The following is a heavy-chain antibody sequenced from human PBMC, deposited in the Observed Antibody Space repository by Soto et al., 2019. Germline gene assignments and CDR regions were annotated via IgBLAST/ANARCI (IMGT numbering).Heavy chain of an antibody. V-gene: IGHV3-23*01. J-gene: IGHJ4*02. CDR3: AKDLLGGFNYFDY. Sequence: SGGSLRLSCAASGFTFSSYAMSWVRQAPGKGLEWVSAISGSGGSTYCADSVKGRFTISRDNSKNTLYLQMNSLRAEDTAVYYCAKDLLGGFNYFDYWGQGTLVTVSS. D-gene: IGHD3-9*01. CDR1: GFTFSSYA. CDR2: ISGSGGST.